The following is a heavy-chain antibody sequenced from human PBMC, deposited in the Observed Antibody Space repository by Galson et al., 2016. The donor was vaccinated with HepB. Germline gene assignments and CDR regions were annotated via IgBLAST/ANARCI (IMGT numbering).Heavy chain of an antibody. Sequence: SVKVSCKASGDTFTTYDINWVRQATGQGLEWMGWMNPDTGNTGCAQKFQGRVTMTRNTSISTSYMELSSLTSEDTAVYYCAILPQAVDTTLALLYYYYYYYGMDVWGQGTTVTVSS. J-gene: IGHJ6*02. D-gene: IGHD5-18*01. CDR2: MNPDTGNT. CDR3: AILPQAVDTTLALLYYYYYYYGMDV. CDR1: GDTFTTYD. V-gene: IGHV1-8*01.